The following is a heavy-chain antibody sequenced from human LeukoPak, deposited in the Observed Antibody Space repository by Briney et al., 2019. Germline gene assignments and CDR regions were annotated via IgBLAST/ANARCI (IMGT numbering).Heavy chain of an antibody. Sequence: PSETLSLTCTVSGGSISSYYWSWVRQPPGKRLEWIGCFYYSGSTYYNPSLKSRVTISVDTSKNQFSLKLSSVTAADTAVYYCARDIRRSSSLDYWGQGTLVTVSS. CDR3: ARDIRRSSSLDY. V-gene: IGHV4-59*12. D-gene: IGHD6-13*01. CDR2: FYYSGST. J-gene: IGHJ4*02. CDR1: GGSISSYY.